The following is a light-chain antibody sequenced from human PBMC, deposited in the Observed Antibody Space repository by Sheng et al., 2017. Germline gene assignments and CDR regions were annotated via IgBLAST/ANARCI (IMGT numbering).Light chain of an antibody. CDR2: AAS. V-gene: IGKV1-39*01. CDR1: QNINNF. J-gene: IGKJ1*01. CDR3: QQTYGTVWA. Sequence: DIQMTQSPSSLSASVGDRVTITCRASQNINNFLNWYQQKPGRAPKLLIYAASSLQSGVPSRFSGRGSGXDFTLTISSLQPEDFATYYCQQTYGTVWAFGQGTKVEIK.